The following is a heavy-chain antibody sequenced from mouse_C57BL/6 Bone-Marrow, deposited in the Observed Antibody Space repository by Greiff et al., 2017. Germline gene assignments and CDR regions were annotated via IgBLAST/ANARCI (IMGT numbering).Heavy chain of an antibody. Sequence: QVQLQQPGAELVKPGASVKLSCKASGYTFTSYWMHWVKQRPGQGLEWIGMIHPNSGSTNYNEKFKSKATLTVDKPSSTAYMQLSSLTSEDSAVYYCAGNIYYGIIDYWGQGTTLTVSS. CDR3: AGNIYYGIIDY. CDR2: IHPNSGST. J-gene: IGHJ2*01. V-gene: IGHV1-64*01. D-gene: IGHD2-1*01. CDR1: GYTFTSYW.